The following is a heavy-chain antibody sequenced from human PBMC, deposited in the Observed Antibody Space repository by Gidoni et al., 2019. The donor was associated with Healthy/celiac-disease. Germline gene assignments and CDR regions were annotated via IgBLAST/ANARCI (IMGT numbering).Heavy chain of an antibody. CDR3: ARDTLPYYDFWSGYTHGWFDP. CDR2: ISYDGSNK. J-gene: IGHJ5*02. D-gene: IGHD3-3*01. V-gene: IGHV3-30-3*01. CDR1: GFTFSSYA. Sequence: QVQLVESGGGVVQPGRSLRLSCPASGFTFSSYALPWVRQAPGKGLEWVAVISYDGSNKYYADSVKGRFTISRDNSKNTLYLQMNSLRAEDTAVYYCARDTLPYYDFWSGYTHGWFDPWGQGTLVTVSS.